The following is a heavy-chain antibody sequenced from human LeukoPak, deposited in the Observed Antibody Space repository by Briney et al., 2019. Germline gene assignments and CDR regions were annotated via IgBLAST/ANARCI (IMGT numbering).Heavy chain of an antibody. CDR2: INHSGST. V-gene: IGHV4-34*01. CDR1: GGSFSGYY. J-gene: IGHJ4*02. Sequence: SETLSPTCAVYGGSFSGYYWSWIRQPPGKGLEWIGEINHSGSTNYNPSLKSRVTISVDTSKNQFSLKLSSVTAADTAVYYCARGRRYYYDSSGYLFDYWGQGTLVTVSS. D-gene: IGHD3-22*01. CDR3: ARGRRYYYDSSGYLFDY.